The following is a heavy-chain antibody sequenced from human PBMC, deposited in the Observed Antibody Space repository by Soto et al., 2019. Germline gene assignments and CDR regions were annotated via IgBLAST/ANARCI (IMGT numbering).Heavy chain of an antibody. J-gene: IGHJ4*02. D-gene: IGHD3-16*02. CDR3: ARGIIVGAPDSFDF. Sequence: QVQLVESGGGVVQPGRSLSLSCAASGFTFSDYPMHWVRQAPGKGLEWVAVISYDGRVKYYVDAVKGRFTISRDDSKNTMYLQMNRLRVVATAVYCCARGIIVGAPDSFDFWGQGPLVTVSS. CDR1: GFTFSDYP. CDR2: ISYDGRVK. V-gene: IGHV3-30*04.